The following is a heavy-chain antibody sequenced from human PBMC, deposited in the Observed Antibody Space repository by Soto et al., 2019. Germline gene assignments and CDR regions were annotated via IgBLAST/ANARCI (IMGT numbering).Heavy chain of an antibody. CDR3: ARMDGNWFDP. V-gene: IGHV3-48*03. D-gene: IGHD2-2*03. J-gene: IGHJ5*02. Sequence: GGSLRLSCAASGFTFSSYEMNWVRQAPGKGLEWVSYISSSGSTIYYADSVKGRFTISRDNAKNSLYLQMNSLRAEDTAVYYCARMDGNWFDPWGQGTLVTVSS. CDR2: ISSSGSTI. CDR1: GFTFSSYE.